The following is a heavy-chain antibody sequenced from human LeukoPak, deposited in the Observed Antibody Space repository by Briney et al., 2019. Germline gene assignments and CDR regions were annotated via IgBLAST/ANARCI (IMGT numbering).Heavy chain of an antibody. Sequence: GGSLRLSCAASGFTFSSYWMSWVRQAPGKGLEWVANIKQDGSEKYYVDSVKGRFTISRHNAKNSLYLQMNSLRAEDTAVYYCARDYGSGSYPEDYFDYWGQGTLVTVSS. CDR2: IKQDGSEK. V-gene: IGHV3-7*01. J-gene: IGHJ4*02. CDR1: GFTFSSYW. D-gene: IGHD3-10*01. CDR3: ARDYGSGSYPEDYFDY.